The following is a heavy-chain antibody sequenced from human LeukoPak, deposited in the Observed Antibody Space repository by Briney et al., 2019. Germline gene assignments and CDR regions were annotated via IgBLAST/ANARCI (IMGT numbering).Heavy chain of an antibody. V-gene: IGHV3-48*03. CDR3: ARKDYGGCAYYYYGLDV. CDR2: ISSSGSTK. D-gene: IGHD2-15*01. Sequence: QPGGSLRLSCAASGFTFSSYEMNWVRQAPGKGLEWVSHISSSGSTKYYADSVKGRFTISRDNAKNSLYLQMNSLRAEDTAVYYCARKDYGGCAYYYYGLDVWGKRTTVTVSS. J-gene: IGHJ6*04. CDR1: GFTFSSYE.